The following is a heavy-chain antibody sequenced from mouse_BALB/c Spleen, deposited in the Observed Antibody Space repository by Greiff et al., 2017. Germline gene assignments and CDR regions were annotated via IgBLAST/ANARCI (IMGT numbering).Heavy chain of an antibody. Sequence: QVQLQQPGSELVRPGASVKISCKASGYTFTNYWLGWVKQRPGHGLEWIGDIYPGGGYTNYNEKFKGKATLTADTSSSTAYMQLSSLTSEDSAVYFCARSGSWFAYWGQGTLVTVSA. J-gene: IGHJ3*01. D-gene: IGHD3-1*01. CDR1: GYTFTNYW. V-gene: IGHV1-63*02. CDR2: IYPGGGYT. CDR3: ARSGSWFAY.